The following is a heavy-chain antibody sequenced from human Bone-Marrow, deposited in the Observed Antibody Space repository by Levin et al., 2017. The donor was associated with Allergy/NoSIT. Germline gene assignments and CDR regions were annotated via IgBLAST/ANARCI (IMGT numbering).Heavy chain of an antibody. J-gene: IGHJ6*02. CDR3: ARENIVATIGGGPFQYYGMDV. CDR1: GGTFSSYA. V-gene: IGHV1-69*13. CDR2: IIPIFGTA. D-gene: IGHD5-12*01. Sequence: GASVKVSCKASGGTFSSYAITWVRQAPGQGLEFMGGIIPIFGTADYVKRFQGRFRITADDSTTTVHMELNSLRSEDTAVYYCARENIVATIGGGPFQYYGMDVWGQGTTVIV.